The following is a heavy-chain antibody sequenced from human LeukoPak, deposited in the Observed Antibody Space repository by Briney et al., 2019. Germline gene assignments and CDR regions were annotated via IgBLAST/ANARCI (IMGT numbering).Heavy chain of an antibody. CDR1: GFTFSSYW. CDR3: ARDHVYGNFDWLLPQYYYYYMDV. D-gene: IGHD3-9*01. J-gene: IGHJ6*03. Sequence: PGGSLRLSCVDSGFTFSSYWMSWVRQAPGKGLEWVANIKQDGSEKYYVDSVKGRFTISRDNAKNSLYLQMNSLRAEDTAVYYCARDHVYGNFDWLLPQYYYYYMDVWGKGTTVTISS. V-gene: IGHV3-7*01. CDR2: IKQDGSEK.